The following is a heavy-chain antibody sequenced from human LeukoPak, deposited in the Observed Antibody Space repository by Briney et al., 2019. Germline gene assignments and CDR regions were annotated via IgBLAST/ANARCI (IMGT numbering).Heavy chain of an antibody. CDR1: GFTFSSYS. V-gene: IGHV3-48*04. Sequence: GGSLRLSCAASGFTFSSYSMNWVRQAPGKGLEWVSYISSSSSTIYYADSVKGRFTISRDNAKNSLYLQMNSLRAEDTAVYYCATSVRSRDTAMALHDYWGQGTLVTVSS. CDR2: ISSSSSTI. CDR3: ATSVRSRDTAMALHDY. J-gene: IGHJ4*02. D-gene: IGHD5-18*01.